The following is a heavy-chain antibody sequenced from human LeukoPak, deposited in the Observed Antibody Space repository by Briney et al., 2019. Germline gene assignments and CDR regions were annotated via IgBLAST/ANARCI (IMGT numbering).Heavy chain of an antibody. CDR2: IYSSGST. Sequence: SETLSLTCTVSGGSISSYYWSWIRQPPGKGLEWIGRIYSSGSTKYNPSLKSRVTMSVDTSKNQFSLRVTSVTAADTAVYFCVRDLGRFDSWGQGALVLVSS. CDR3: VRDLGRFDS. CDR1: GGSISSYY. V-gene: IGHV4-4*07. J-gene: IGHJ5*01.